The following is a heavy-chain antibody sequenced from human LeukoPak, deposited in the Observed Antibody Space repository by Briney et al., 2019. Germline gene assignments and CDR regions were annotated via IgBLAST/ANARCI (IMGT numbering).Heavy chain of an antibody. CDR3: ARGSGSGWPLDR. V-gene: IGHV3-53*01. Sequence: GGSLRLSCAASGVIVSRNFMSWVRQAPAKGLQWVAIMYAGGTTDYSDSVRGRFHISRDSSNNTLSLQINNLRAEDTAVYYCARGSGSGWPLDRWGQGALVTVSS. CDR2: MYAGGTT. CDR1: GVIVSRNF. D-gene: IGHD6-19*01. J-gene: IGHJ5*02.